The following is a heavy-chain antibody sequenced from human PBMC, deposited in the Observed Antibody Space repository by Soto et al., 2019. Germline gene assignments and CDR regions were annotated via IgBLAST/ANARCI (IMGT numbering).Heavy chain of an antibody. CDR2: INHSGST. Sequence: SATLSLTCAVYGGSFSGYYWSWIRQPPGKGLEWIGEINHSGSTNYNPSLKSRVTISVDTSKNQFSLKLSSVTAADTAVYYCARGRGGTGYWGQGTLVTVSS. D-gene: IGHD3-10*01. V-gene: IGHV4-34*01. CDR1: GGSFSGYY. J-gene: IGHJ4*02. CDR3: ARGRGGTGY.